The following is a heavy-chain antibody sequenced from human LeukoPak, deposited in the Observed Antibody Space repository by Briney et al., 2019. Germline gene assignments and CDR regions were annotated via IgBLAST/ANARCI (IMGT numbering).Heavy chain of an antibody. J-gene: IGHJ6*02. D-gene: IGHD3-16*01. CDR2: IYYSGST. Sequence: SETLSLTCTVSGGSISSYYWSWIRQPPGKGLEWIGYIYYSGSTNYNPSLKSRVTISVDTSKNQFSLKLSSVTAADTAVYYCARVNSPMILYYYYGMDVWGQGTTVTVSS. V-gene: IGHV4-59*01. CDR1: GGSISSYY. CDR3: ARVNSPMILYYYYGMDV.